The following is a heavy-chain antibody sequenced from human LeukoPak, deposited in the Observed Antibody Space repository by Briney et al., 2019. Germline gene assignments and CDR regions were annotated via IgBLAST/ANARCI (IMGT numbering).Heavy chain of an antibody. V-gene: IGHV1-46*01. Sequence: ASLKVSCKASGDTFTSYHIHWVRQAPGQGLEWMAIVNPSGDSSRYAQKFQGRVTMTRDTSTNTVYMELSSLRSEDAAVYYCARDFEHCSGGSCNAGGNYYYYMDVWGKGTTVTVSS. D-gene: IGHD2-15*01. CDR2: VNPSGDSS. CDR3: ARDFEHCSGGSCNAGGNYYYYMDV. CDR1: GDTFTSYH. J-gene: IGHJ6*03.